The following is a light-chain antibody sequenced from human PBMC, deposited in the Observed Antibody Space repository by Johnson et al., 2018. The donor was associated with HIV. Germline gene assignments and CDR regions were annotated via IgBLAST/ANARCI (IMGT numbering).Light chain of an antibody. Sequence: QSVLTQPPSVSAAPGQKVTISCSGSSSTIGNNYVSWYQVLPGAAPKLLIYKNNERPSGIPDRFSGSKSGTSATLGITGLQTGDEADYYCGTWDSSLSVLYVFGTGTKVTVL. V-gene: IGLV1-51*02. CDR3: GTWDSSLSVLYV. CDR2: KNN. J-gene: IGLJ1*01. CDR1: SSTIGNNY.